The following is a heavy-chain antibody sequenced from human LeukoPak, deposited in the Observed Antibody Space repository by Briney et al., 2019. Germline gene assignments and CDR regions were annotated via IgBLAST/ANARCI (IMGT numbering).Heavy chain of an antibody. V-gene: IGHV3-7*01. J-gene: IGHJ6*02. Sequence: GGSLRLSCAVSGFTFSSYWMSWVRQAPGKGLEWVANIKQDGSEKYYVDSVKGRFTISRDNAKNSLYLQMNSLRVEDTAVYYCARFPQDGMDVWGQGTTVTVSS. CDR3: ARFPQDGMDV. CDR2: IKQDGSEK. CDR1: GFTFSSYW.